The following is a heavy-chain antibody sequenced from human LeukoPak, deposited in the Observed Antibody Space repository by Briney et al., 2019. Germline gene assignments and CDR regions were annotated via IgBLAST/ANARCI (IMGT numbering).Heavy chain of an antibody. CDR1: GFTFSSYA. V-gene: IGHV3-23*01. CDR3: AREGLYGDYNSK. Sequence: GGSLRLSCAASGFTFSSYAMSWVRQAPGRGLEWVSSITGSTGSTSYADSVKGRFTISRDNSKNTLYLQMNSLRAEDTAVYYCAREGLYGDYNSKWGQGTLVTVSS. D-gene: IGHD4-17*01. J-gene: IGHJ4*02. CDR2: ITGSTGST.